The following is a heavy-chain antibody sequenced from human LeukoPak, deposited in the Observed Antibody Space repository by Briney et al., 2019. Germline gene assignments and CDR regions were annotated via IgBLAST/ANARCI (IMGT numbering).Heavy chain of an antibody. V-gene: IGHV4-59*11. D-gene: IGHD4-17*01. CDR1: GGSISSHY. CDR2: IYYTGSA. CDR3: ARYHYDYGDYYFDY. J-gene: IGHJ4*02. Sequence: SETLSLTCTVSGGSISSHYWSWVRQPPGKGLEWIAYIYYTGSADYNPSLESRVTISLDTSKNQFSLNLRSVTPADTAVYYCARYHYDYGDYYFDYWGQGALVTVSS.